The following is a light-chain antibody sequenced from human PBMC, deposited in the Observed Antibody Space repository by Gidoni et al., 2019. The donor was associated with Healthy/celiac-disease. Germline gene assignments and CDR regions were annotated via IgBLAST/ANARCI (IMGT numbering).Light chain of an antibody. Sequence: DIVMTQSPDSLAVSLGERATINCKSSQSVLYSSNNKNYLAWYQQKPGQPPKLLIYWAPTRESGVPDRFSGSGSGTDFTLTISGLQAEDVAVYYCQQYYSTPWTFGQGTKVEIK. CDR3: QQYYSTPWT. V-gene: IGKV4-1*01. CDR1: QSVLYSSNNKNY. CDR2: WAP. J-gene: IGKJ1*01.